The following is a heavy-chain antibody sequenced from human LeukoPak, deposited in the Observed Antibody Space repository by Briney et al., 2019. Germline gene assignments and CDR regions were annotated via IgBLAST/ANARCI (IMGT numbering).Heavy chain of an antibody. J-gene: IGHJ4*02. V-gene: IGHV3-23*01. CDR2: ISGSGGST. D-gene: IGHD3-3*01. Sequence: PGGSLRLSCTTSGFTFDEYAMSWFRQAPGKGLEWVSAISGSGGSTYYADSVKGRFTISRDNSKNTLYLQMNSLRAEDTAVYYCARDFRFLEWLSNPLGYWGQGTLVTVSS. CDR1: GFTFDEYA. CDR3: ARDFRFLEWLSNPLGY.